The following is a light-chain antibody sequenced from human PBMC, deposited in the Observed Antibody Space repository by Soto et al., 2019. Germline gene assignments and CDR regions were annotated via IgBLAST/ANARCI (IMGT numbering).Light chain of an antibody. V-gene: IGLV2-14*01. CDR2: EVT. CDR1: SSDVGAYNS. CDR3: SSYTSSTTHDV. J-gene: IGLJ1*01. Sequence: QSALTQPASVSGSPGQSITSSCTGTSSDVGAYNSVSWYQQHPGKAPKLVVYEVTNRPSGVSNRFSGSKSDNTASLTISGLQAEDEADYYCSSYTSSTTHDVFGNGTKLTVL.